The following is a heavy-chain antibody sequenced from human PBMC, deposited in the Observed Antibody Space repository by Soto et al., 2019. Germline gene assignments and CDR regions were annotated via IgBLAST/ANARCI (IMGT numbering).Heavy chain of an antibody. J-gene: IGHJ6*02. Sequence: ASGKVSCKASGYTFTSYDINWVRQATGQGLEWMGRMNPNSGNTGYAQNFQGRVSMTRNTSISTAYMELSSLRFEDTAVYYCTVMSSSWYHYYGMDVWGQGTTVTVSS. D-gene: IGHD2-2*01. CDR2: MNPNSGNT. V-gene: IGHV1-8*01. CDR1: GYTFTSYD. CDR3: TVMSSSWYHYYGMDV.